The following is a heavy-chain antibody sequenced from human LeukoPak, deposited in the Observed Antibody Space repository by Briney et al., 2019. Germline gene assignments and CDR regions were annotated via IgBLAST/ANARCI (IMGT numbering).Heavy chain of an antibody. Sequence: SETPSLTCTVSGGSITGYHWSWIRQPPGKGLEWIGYIYSSETTNYKPSLKSRVTISADTSENQFSLKLTSVTAADTAIYYCARRNDFDIWGQGTMVTVSS. J-gene: IGHJ3*02. CDR2: IYSSETT. V-gene: IGHV4-4*08. CDR3: ARRNDFDI. CDR1: GGSITGYH.